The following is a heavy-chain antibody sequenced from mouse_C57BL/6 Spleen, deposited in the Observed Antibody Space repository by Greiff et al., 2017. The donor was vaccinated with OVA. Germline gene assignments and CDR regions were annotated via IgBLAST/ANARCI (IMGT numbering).Heavy chain of an antibody. V-gene: IGHV1-15*01. D-gene: IGHD1-1*01. Sequence: QVQLQQSGAELVRPGASVTLSCKASGYTFTDYEMHWVKQTLVHGLEWIGAIDPETGGTAYNQKFKGKAILTADKSSSTAYMELRSLTSEDSAVYYCTRGNYYGSSYGRFAYWGQGTLVTVSA. CDR3: TRGNYYGSSYGRFAY. CDR2: IDPETGGT. CDR1: GYTFTDYE. J-gene: IGHJ3*01.